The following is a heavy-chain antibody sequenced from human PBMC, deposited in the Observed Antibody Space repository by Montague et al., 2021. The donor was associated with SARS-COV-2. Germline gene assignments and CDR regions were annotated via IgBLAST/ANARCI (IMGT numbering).Heavy chain of an antibody. V-gene: IGHV4-39*07. CDR3: VRDGDYAAPAGMDV. J-gene: IGHJ6*02. CDR2: IFYSGST. CDR1: CGSISSSDHY. D-gene: IGHD4-17*01. Sequence: SETLSLTCTVSCGSISSSDHYWGWIRQPPGGALEWIGSIFYSGSTYYNLSLQSRVTISIDTSKNQFSLKLTSVVAADTAVYYCVRDGDYAAPAGMDVWGHGTTVTVSS.